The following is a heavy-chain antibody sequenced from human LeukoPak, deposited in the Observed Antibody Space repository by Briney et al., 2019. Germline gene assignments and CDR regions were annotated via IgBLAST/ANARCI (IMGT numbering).Heavy chain of an antibody. J-gene: IGHJ3*02. CDR2: IIPIFGIA. CDR3: ARAYCTNGVCYTPGAFDI. Sequence: GSSVKVSCKASGGTFGSYAISWVRQAPGQGLEWMGRIIPIFGIANYAQKFQGRVTITADKSTSTAYMELSSLRSEDTAVYYCARAYCTNGVCYTPGAFDIWGQGTMVTVSS. D-gene: IGHD2-8*01. V-gene: IGHV1-69*04. CDR1: GGTFGSYA.